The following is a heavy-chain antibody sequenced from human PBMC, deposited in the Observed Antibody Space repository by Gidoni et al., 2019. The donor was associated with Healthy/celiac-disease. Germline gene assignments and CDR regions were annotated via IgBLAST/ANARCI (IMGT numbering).Heavy chain of an antibody. D-gene: IGHD3-22*01. CDR3: AKDPPHTMIVDYEHPRVLDY. CDR1: GFTFSSYA. CDR2: ISGSGGST. J-gene: IGHJ4*02. V-gene: IGHV3-23*01. Sequence: EVQLLESGGGLVQPGGSMRLSCASSGFTFSSYAMTWVRQAQGKGLEWVSAISGSGGSTYYADPVKGRFTISRDNSKNTLYLQMNSLRAEDTAVYYCAKDPPHTMIVDYEHPRVLDYWGQGTLVTVS.